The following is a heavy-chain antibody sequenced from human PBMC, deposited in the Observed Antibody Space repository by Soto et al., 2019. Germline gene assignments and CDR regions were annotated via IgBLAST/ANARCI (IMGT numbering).Heavy chain of an antibody. V-gene: IGHV4-4*07. CDR3: ARGWDVKYFDY. D-gene: IGHD1-26*01. CDR2: IFSSGRI. CDR1: GDSLLSSY. Sequence: HVQLQESGPGLVKPSETLSLSCSVSGDSLLSSYWSWVRQPAGKGLEWIGHIFSSGRISYNPSLKRRLTMSIDTSMNVFSLNLSSVTAADTAVYYCARGWDVKYFDYWGQGTLVTVSS. J-gene: IGHJ4*02.